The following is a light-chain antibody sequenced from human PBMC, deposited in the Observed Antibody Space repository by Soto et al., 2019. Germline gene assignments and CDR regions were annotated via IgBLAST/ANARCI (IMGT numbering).Light chain of an antibody. Sequence: QSALTQPASVSGSPGQSITIYCTGTSSDVGAYNYVSWYQQHPGKAPKLMIYEVSDRPSGVSNRFSASKSGNTASLTISGLQAEDEADYYCCSYTSSNTRVFGTGTKLTVL. CDR2: EVS. CDR1: SSDVGAYNY. V-gene: IGLV2-14*01. CDR3: CSYTSSNTRV. J-gene: IGLJ1*01.